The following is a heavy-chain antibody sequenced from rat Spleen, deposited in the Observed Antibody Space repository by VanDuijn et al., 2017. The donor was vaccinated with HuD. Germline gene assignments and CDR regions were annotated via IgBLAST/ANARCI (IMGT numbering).Heavy chain of an antibody. CDR3: ARLGRVPHYFDY. CDR1: GFTFSDYA. D-gene: IGHD1-11*01. J-gene: IGHJ2*01. Sequence: EVQLVESAGGLVQPGGSLTFSCAASGFTFSDYAMAWVRQAPREGLEWVATIIYDGSGIYYRDSVKGRFTISRDNAQSTLYLQMDSLRSEDTATYYCARLGRVPHYFDYWGQGVMVTVSS. CDR2: IIYDGSGI. V-gene: IGHV5-17*01.